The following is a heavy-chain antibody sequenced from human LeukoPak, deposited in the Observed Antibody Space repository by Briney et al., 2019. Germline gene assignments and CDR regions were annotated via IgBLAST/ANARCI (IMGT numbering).Heavy chain of an antibody. D-gene: IGHD5-18*01. J-gene: IGHJ4*02. V-gene: IGHV3-74*01. Sequence: PGGSLRLSCVASGFTFSSYWMHWVRQDPRKGLVWVSRISGDGRNINYADSVRGRFTISRDNSKNTLYLQMNSLRAEDTAVYYCAKQYSYGRKSYFDYWGQGTLVTVSS. CDR1: GFTFSSYW. CDR3: AKQYSYGRKSYFDY. CDR2: ISGDGRNI.